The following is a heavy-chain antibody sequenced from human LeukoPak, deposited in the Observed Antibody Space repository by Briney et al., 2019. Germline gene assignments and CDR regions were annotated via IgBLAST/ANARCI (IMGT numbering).Heavy chain of an antibody. CDR2: IYTSGST. Sequence: SETLSLTCTVSGGSISSGSYYWSWIRQPAGKGLEWIGRIYTSGSTNYNPSLKSRVTISVDTSKNQFSLKLSSVTAADTAVYYCARAPRGSSWYYNWFDPWGQGTLVTVSS. J-gene: IGHJ5*02. V-gene: IGHV4-61*02. D-gene: IGHD6-13*01. CDR1: GGSISSGSYY. CDR3: ARAPRGSSWYYNWFDP.